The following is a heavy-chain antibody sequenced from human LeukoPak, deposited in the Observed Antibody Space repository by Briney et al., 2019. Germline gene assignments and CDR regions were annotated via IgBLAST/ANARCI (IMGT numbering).Heavy chain of an antibody. CDR3: ARDFYDSSGYYDAFDT. CDR1: GGSFSRYS. V-gene: IGHV4-34*01. D-gene: IGHD3-22*01. CDR2: IYHSGST. J-gene: IGHJ3*02. Sequence: SETLSLTCAVYGGSFSRYSWSWVRQPPGKGLEWIGEIYHSGSTNYNPSLKSRVTISVDKSKNQFSLKLSSVTAADTAVYYCARDFYDSSGYYDAFDTWGQGTMVTVSS.